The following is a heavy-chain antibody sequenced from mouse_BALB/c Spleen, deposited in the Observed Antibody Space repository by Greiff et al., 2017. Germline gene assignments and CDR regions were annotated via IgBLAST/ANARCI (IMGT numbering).Heavy chain of an antibody. D-gene: IGHD2-13*01. CDR3: ARWVTLYAMDY. CDR1: GFTFRSFG. CDR2: ISSGSSTI. V-gene: IGHV5-17*02. J-gene: IGHJ4*01. Sequence: LVGAGGGLVQPGGSRKLSCAASGFTFRSFGMPLVRQAPEKGLEWVAYISSGSSTIYYADTVKGRFTISRDNPKNTLFLQMTSLRSEDTAMYYCARWVTLYAMDYWGQGTSVTVSS.